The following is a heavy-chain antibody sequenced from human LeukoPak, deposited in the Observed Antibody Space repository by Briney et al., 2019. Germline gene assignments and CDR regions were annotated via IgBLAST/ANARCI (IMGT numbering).Heavy chain of an antibody. CDR2: IGHTGSVT. D-gene: IGHD3-10*01. Sequence: GGSLRLSCIGSGFTFGIYSMNWVRHAPGKGLEWVSYIGHTGSVTDYADPVKGRFTVSRDNAKNSLYLQMNTLRAEDTAVYYCVRDGAVVTSGSYPWRYFQYWGLGTLVTVSS. CDR1: GFTFGIYS. CDR3: VRDGAVVTSGSYPWRYFQY. V-gene: IGHV3-48*04. J-gene: IGHJ1*01.